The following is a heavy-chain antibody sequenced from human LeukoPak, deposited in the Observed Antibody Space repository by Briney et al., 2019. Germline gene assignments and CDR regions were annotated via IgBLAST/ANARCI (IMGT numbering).Heavy chain of an antibody. D-gene: IGHD3-22*01. CDR3: ARVKRGSGYYPFDY. V-gene: IGHV4-4*07. Sequence: SETLSLTCTVSGGSISSYYWSWIRQPAGKGLEWIGRIYTSGSTNYNPSLKSRVTMSVDTSKDQFSLKLSSVTAADTAVYYCARVKRGSGYYPFDYWGQGTLVTVSS. CDR2: IYTSGST. CDR1: GGSISSYY. J-gene: IGHJ4*02.